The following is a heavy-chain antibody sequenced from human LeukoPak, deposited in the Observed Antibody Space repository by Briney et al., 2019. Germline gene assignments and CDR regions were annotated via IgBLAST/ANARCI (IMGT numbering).Heavy chain of an antibody. Sequence: PGGSLRLSCAASGFTVSSNYMSWVRQAPGKGLEWVSVIYSGGTTNYADSVKGRFTISRGNSKNTLFLQMNSLRAEDTAVYYCARGGYSSSWYHFDYWGQGTLVTVSS. D-gene: IGHD6-13*01. J-gene: IGHJ4*02. CDR1: GFTVSSNY. CDR2: IYSGGTT. V-gene: IGHV3-53*01. CDR3: ARGGYSSSWYHFDY.